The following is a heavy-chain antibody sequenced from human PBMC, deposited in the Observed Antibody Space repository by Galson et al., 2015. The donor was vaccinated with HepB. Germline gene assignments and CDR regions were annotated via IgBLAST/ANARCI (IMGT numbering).Heavy chain of an antibody. J-gene: IGHJ4*02. CDR2: ISSNGGSA. V-gene: IGHV3-64D*06. CDR1: GFTFSSYA. D-gene: IGHD2/OR15-2a*01. Sequence: SLRLSCAASGFTFSSYAIHWVRQAPGKGLEYVSGISSNGGSAYYADSVKGRFTISRDNSKNTVSLQMSSLRVEDTAVFYCVKDRGSPFTSTSYFLHFWGQGTLVTVSS. CDR3: VKDRGSPFTSTSYFLHF.